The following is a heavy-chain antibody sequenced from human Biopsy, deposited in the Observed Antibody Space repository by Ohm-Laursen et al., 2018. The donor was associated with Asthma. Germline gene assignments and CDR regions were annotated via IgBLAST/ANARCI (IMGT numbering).Heavy chain of an antibody. CDR1: RFTYE. CDR2: ISYDGSSI. D-gene: IGHD6-19*01. Sequence: SLRLSCAASRFTYEMHWVRQAPGKGLKWVAVISYDGSSIYYADSVKGRFIISRDNSKNTLSMQMNSLTAEDTAVYYSAREGVAGTHIEDWGQGTLVTVSS. CDR3: AREGVAGTHIED. J-gene: IGHJ4*02. V-gene: IGHV3-30-3*01.